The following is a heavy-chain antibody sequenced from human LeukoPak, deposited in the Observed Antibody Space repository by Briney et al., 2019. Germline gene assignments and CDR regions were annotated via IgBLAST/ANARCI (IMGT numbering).Heavy chain of an antibody. CDR2: IYYSGST. D-gene: IGHD3-10*01. V-gene: IGHV4-59*08. CDR1: GGSISSYY. CDR3: ARREVYYGSGSYSIEVFDY. J-gene: IGHJ4*02. Sequence: SETLSLTCTVSGGSISSYYWSWIRQPPGKGLEWIGYIYYSGSTNYNPSLKSRVTISVDTSKNQFSLKLSSVTAADTAVYYCARREVYYGSGSYSIEVFDYWGQGTLVTVSS.